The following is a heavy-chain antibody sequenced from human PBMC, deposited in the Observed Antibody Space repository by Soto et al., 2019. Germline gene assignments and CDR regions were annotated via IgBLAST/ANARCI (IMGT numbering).Heavy chain of an antibody. CDR1: GGSISSSSYY. V-gene: IGHV4-39*01. J-gene: IGHJ4*02. CDR2: IYYSGST. D-gene: IGHD2-21*01. CDR3: ARWSRSLVILDY. Sequence: SETLSLTCTVSGGSISSSSYYWGWIRQPPGKGLEWIGSIYYSGSTYYNPSLKSRVTISVDTSKNQFSLKLSSVTAADTAVYYCARWSRSLVILDYWGQGTLVTVSS.